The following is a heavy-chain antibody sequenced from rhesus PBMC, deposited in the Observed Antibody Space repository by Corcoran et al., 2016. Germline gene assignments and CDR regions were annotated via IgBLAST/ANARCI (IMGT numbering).Heavy chain of an antibody. J-gene: IGHJ1*01. Sequence: QVQLQESGPGVVKPSETLSLTCAVSGGSISDSYRWSWIRQPPGKGLEWIGYIYDSSTSTNNNPSLKIRVTISTYTSKNQFSLKLSSVTAADTAVYYCARVSGSWNDEYFEFWGQGALVTVSS. CDR3: ARVSGSWNDEYFEF. CDR2: IYDSSTST. V-gene: IGHV4S10*01. CDR1: GGSISDSYR. D-gene: IGHD6-25*01.